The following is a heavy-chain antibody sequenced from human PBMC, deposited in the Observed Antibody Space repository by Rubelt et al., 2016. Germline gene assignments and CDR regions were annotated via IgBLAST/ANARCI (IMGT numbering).Heavy chain of an antibody. CDR3: ASMYSSSWYRGWFDP. J-gene: IGHJ5*02. Sequence: QVQLVQSGAEVKKPGASVKVSCKASGYTFTSYGISWVRQAPGQGLEWMGWISAYNGNTNYAQKLQGRVTMTTATSTSTAYMELRSLRSDDTAVYYCASMYSSSWYRGWFDPWGQGTLVTVSS. CDR2: ISAYNGNT. CDR1: GYTFTSYG. D-gene: IGHD6-13*01. V-gene: IGHV1-18*01.